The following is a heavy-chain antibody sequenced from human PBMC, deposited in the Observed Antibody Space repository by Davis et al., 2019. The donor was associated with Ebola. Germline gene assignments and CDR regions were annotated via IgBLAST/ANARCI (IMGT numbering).Heavy chain of an antibody. Sequence: GESLKISCAASGFTLSGFEMNWVRQAPGKGLEWIAYSSSSGYTTHYAGSVEGRFTISRDNVKNSLYLQMNSLRAEDTAVYYCAREVATMMTDAFDIWGQGTMVSVSS. D-gene: IGHD3-22*01. CDR2: SSSSGYTT. CDR3: AREVATMMTDAFDI. CDR1: GFTLSGFE. V-gene: IGHV3-48*03. J-gene: IGHJ3*02.